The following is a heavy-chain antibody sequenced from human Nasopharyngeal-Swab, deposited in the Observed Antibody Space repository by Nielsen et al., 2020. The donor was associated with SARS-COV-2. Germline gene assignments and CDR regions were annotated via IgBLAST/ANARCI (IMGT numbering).Heavy chain of an antibody. D-gene: IGHD5-12*01. V-gene: IGHV3-33*01. CDR1: GFTFSSYG. CDR2: IWYDGSNK. J-gene: IGHJ6*02. Sequence: GGSLRLSCAASGFTFSSYGMHWVRQAPGKGLEWVAVIWYDGSNKYYADSVKGRFTISRDNSKNTLYLQMNSLRAEDTAVYYCARDKEWRRCSIYYYYYGMDVWGQGTTVTVSS. CDR3: ARDKEWRRCSIYYYYYGMDV.